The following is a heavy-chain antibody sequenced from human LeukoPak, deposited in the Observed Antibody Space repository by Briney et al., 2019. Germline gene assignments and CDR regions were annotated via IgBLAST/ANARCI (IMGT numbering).Heavy chain of an antibody. CDR2: ISYGNT. CDR3: ARDKAHSYGRYFDP. D-gene: IGHD5-18*01. CDR1: GGSISTYY. Sequence: SETLSLTCSVSGGSISTYYWNRIRQTPGKGLEWIGHISYGNTDYNPSLKSRVTISVDTSKNQFSLKLTSVTAADTAVYYCARDKAHSYGRYFDPWGQGALVTVSS. J-gene: IGHJ5*02. V-gene: IGHV4-59*01.